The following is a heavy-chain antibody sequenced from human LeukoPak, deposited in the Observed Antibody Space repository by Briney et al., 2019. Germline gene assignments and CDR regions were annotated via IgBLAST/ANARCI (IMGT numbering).Heavy chain of an antibody. D-gene: IGHD5-18*01. Sequence: GGSLRLSCAASGFTVSSNYMSWVRQAPGKGLEWVSVIYSGGNTYYADSVKDRFTISRDNSKNTLYLQMNSLRAGDTAVYYCARGGKTAMADYWGQGTLVTVSS. V-gene: IGHV3-66*01. CDR2: IYSGGNT. CDR3: ARGGKTAMADY. CDR1: GFTVSSNY. J-gene: IGHJ4*02.